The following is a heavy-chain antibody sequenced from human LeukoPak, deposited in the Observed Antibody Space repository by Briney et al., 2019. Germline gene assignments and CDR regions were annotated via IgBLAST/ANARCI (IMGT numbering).Heavy chain of an antibody. CDR2: ISYDGSNK. Sequence: GGSLRLSCAASGISFSSCAMSWVRQAPGKGLEWVAVISYDGSNKYYADSVKGRFTISRDNSKNTLYLQMNSLRAEDTAVYYCAKVAMNGDYYDYWGQGTLVTVSS. J-gene: IGHJ4*02. CDR1: GISFSSCA. CDR3: AKVAMNGDYYDY. V-gene: IGHV3-30*18. D-gene: IGHD4-17*01.